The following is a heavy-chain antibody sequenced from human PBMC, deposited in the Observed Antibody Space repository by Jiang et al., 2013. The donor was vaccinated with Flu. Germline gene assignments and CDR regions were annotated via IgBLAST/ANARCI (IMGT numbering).Heavy chain of an antibody. V-gene: IGHV4-59*01. D-gene: IGHD6-13*01. CDR1: RDSITNYY. J-gene: IGHJ4*02. CDR3: ARARAPEVAAYYFDY. CDR2: IYYSGDT. Sequence: GPGLVKPSETLSLTCTVSRDSITNYYWNWIRQPPGKGLEWIGYIYYSGDTNYNPSLKSRLSISLDTSKKHFSLELTSVTAADTAVYYCARARAPEVAAYYFDYWGQGMLVTVSS.